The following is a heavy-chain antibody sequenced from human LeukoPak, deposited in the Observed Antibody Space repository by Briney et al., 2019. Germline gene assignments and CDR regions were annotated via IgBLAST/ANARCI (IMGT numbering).Heavy chain of an antibody. V-gene: IGHV4-4*07. CDR2: IYTSGST. D-gene: IGHD6-13*01. CDR3: AREGGQIAAAGNFDY. J-gene: IGHJ4*02. CDR1: GGSISSYY. Sequence: PSETLSLTCTVSGGSISSYYWSWIRQPAGKGLEWIGRIYTSGSTNYNPSLKSRVTMSVDTSKNQFSLRLSSVTAADMAVYYCAREGGQIAAAGNFDYWGQGTLVTVSS.